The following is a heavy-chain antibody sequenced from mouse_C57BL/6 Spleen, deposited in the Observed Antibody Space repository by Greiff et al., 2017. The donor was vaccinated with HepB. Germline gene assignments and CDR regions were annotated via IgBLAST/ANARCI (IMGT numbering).Heavy chain of an antibody. CDR3: ARRRPYYAMDY. CDR1: GYTFTSYW. CDR2: IDPSDSYT. J-gene: IGHJ4*01. V-gene: IGHV1-50*01. Sequence: VQLQQPGAELVKPGASVKLSCKASGYTFTSYWMQWVKQRPGQGLEWIGEIDPSDSYTNYNQKFKGKATLTVDTPSSTAYMQLSRLTSEDSAVYCCARRRPYYAMDYWGQGTSVTVSS.